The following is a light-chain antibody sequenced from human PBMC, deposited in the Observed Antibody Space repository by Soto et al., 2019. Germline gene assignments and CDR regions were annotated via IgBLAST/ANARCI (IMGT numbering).Light chain of an antibody. V-gene: IGKV3-20*01. CDR3: QQYGSSPQT. CDR2: DAS. J-gene: IGKJ1*01. CDR1: QSVSSSY. Sequence: EIVLTQSPGTLSLSPGERATLSFRASQSVSSSYLAWYQQKPGQAPRLLIYDASSRATGIPDRFSGSGSGTDFTLTISRLEPEDFGVYYCQQYGSSPQTFGPGTKVEIK.